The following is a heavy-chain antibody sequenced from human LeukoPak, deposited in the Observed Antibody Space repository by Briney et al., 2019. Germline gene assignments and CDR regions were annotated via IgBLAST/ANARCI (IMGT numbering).Heavy chain of an antibody. V-gene: IGHV3-23*01. D-gene: IGHD2-2*01. CDR3: AQGASPDY. CDR2: ISGSGCST. CDR1: KFTFSQSA. Sequence: GGSLRLSCAASKFTFSQSAMSWVRQAPGKGLEWVSSISGSGCSTNYADSVKGRFTISRDNSNNTLSLQMNSLRVEDTAKYYCAQGASPDYWGQGTLVTVSS. J-gene: IGHJ4*02.